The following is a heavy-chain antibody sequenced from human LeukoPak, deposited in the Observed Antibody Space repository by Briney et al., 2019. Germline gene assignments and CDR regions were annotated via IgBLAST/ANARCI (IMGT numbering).Heavy chain of an antibody. V-gene: IGHV3-74*01. CDR1: GFTFSTYW. J-gene: IGHJ3*02. CDR2: IKGDGSKT. D-gene: IGHD6-6*01. Sequence: GGALRLSCVASGFTFSTYWMYWVPQAPGKGLVWVSRIKGDGSKTNYADSVKGRFTVSRDNAKNTLYLQMNSLRAEDTAVYYCARPTGVYDAFDIWGQGTTVIVSS. CDR3: ARPTGVYDAFDI.